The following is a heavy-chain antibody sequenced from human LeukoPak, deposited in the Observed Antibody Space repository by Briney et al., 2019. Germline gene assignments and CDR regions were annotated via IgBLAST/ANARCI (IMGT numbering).Heavy chain of an antibody. CDR3: ITHCSTSNCFILWFPS. CDR2: IRSKTDGGTT. CDR1: GFTFNNAW. J-gene: IGHJ5*02. Sequence: GGSPRLSCAASGFTFNNAWMSWVRQAPGKGLEWVGRIRSKTDGGTTDYAAPVKGRFSISRDDSKNTLYLQMNSLKTEDTAVYYCITHCSTSNCFILWFPSWGQGTLVTVSS. D-gene: IGHD2-2*01. V-gene: IGHV3-15*01.